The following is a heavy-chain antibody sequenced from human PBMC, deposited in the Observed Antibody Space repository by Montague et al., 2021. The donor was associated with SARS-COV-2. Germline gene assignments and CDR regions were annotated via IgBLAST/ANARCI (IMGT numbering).Heavy chain of an antibody. J-gene: IGHJ4*02. Sequence: SETLSLTCTVSGGSTSRSTYYWAWIRRPPGKGLEWIGSIYNTGSTFYSESLKSRLTISVDTSKNQFSLNLGSVTAADTALYYCARQGRWTSPYFDIWGQGSLVTVAS. CDR2: IYNTGST. D-gene: IGHD3/OR15-3a*01. CDR1: GGSTSRSTYY. V-gene: IGHV4-39*01. CDR3: ARQGRWTSPYFDI.